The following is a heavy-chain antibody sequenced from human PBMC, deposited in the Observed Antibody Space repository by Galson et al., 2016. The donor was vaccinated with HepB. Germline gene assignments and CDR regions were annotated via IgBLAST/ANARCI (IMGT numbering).Heavy chain of an antibody. D-gene: IGHD3-3*01. CDR1: GFTFRKYA. CDR2: MNDSGDGI. CDR3: ASDFWRGFYGLYYGMEV. V-gene: IGHV3-23*01. Sequence: SLRLSCAATSGFTFRKYAMSWVRQAPGKGLEWVSGMNDSGDGIYYADSVKGRFTISRDNSKNRLYLQMNSLRVEDTAVYYCASDFWRGFYGLYYGMEVWGQGTTVTVSS. J-gene: IGHJ6*02.